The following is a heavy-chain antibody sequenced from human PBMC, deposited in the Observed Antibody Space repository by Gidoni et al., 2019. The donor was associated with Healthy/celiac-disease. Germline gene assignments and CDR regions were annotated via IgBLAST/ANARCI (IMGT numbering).Heavy chain of an antibody. V-gene: IGHV1-8*01. Sequence: QVQLVQSGAEVKKPGASVKVSCKASGYTFTSYDINWVRQATGQGLGWMGWMNPNSGNTGYAQKFQGRVTMTRNTSISTAYRELSSLRSEDTAVYYCARGGIGYCSSTSCYGWFDPWGQGTLVTVSS. CDR2: MNPNSGNT. CDR1: GYTFTSYD. CDR3: ARGGIGYCSSTSCYGWFDP. J-gene: IGHJ5*02. D-gene: IGHD2-2*01.